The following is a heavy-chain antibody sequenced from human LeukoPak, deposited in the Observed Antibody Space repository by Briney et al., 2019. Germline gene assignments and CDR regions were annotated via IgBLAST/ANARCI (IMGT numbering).Heavy chain of an antibody. V-gene: IGHV1-24*01. CDR1: GYTLTELS. Sequence: ASVTVSCKVSGYTLTELSMHWVRQAPGKGLEWMGGFDPEDGETIYAQKFQGRVTMTEDTSTDTAYMELSSLRSEDTAVYYCATEGITFGGVIVDGHYWGQGTLGTVS. CDR2: FDPEDGET. D-gene: IGHD3-16*02. CDR3: ATEGITFGGVIVDGHY. J-gene: IGHJ4*02.